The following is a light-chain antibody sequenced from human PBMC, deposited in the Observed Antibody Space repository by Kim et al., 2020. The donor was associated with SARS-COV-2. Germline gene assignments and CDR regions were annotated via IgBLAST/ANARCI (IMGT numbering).Light chain of an antibody. CDR2: DAS. J-gene: IGKJ2*01. CDR1: QSISSW. Sequence: SASVGDRVTITCRASQSISSWLAWYQHKPGKAPRLLIYDASSLESGVPSRISGSGSGTEFTLTISSLQPDDFAVYCCQQYYTHTYTFGQGTKLEIK. CDR3: QQYYTHTYT. V-gene: IGKV1-5*01.